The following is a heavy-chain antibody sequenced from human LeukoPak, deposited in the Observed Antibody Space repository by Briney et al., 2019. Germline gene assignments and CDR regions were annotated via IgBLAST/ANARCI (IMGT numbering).Heavy chain of an antibody. J-gene: IGHJ3*02. CDR2: IVNSGTK. CDR1: GGAISSNNFC. Sequence: SETLSLTCTVSGGAISSNNFCWGWIRQPPGKGLEWIGNIVNSGTKFYNPSVEGRVSISVDKPKSQVSLELTSVTAADTAVYYCARVTGYYYDSSGYWSHDAFDIWGQGTMVTVSS. D-gene: IGHD3-22*01. V-gene: IGHV4-39*07. CDR3: ARVTGYYYDSSGYWSHDAFDI.